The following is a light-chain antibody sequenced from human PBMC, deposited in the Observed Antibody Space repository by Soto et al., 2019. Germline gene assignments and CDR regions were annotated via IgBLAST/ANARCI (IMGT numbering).Light chain of an antibody. CDR1: QSVSSSY. CDR3: QQYGSSPQT. J-gene: IGKJ1*01. V-gene: IGKV3-20*01. Sequence: EIVLTQSPGTLSWSPGERATLSCRASQSVSSSYLAWYQQQPGQAPRLLIYGASSRATGIPDRFSGSGSGTDFPLTISRLEPEDFAVYYCQQYGSSPQTFGQGTKVEIK. CDR2: GAS.